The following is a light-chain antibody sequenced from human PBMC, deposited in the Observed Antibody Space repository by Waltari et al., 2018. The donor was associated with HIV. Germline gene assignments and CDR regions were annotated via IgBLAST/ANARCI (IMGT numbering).Light chain of an antibody. J-gene: IGLJ3*02. Sequence: QSALTQPASVSGSPGQSITLPCTGTRRDVGGYKSVSWYQHLPGKAHKLMIHEVTNRPSGVSDRFSGSKSGNTASLTISGLQAEDEADYYCSSYTTDSTLVFGAGTKLTVL. CDR2: EVT. CDR1: RRDVGGYKS. CDR3: SSYTTDSTLV. V-gene: IGLV2-14*01.